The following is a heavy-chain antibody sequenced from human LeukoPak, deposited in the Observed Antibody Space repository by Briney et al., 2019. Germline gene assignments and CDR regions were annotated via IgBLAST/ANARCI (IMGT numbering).Heavy chain of an antibody. V-gene: IGHV3-11*01. CDR1: GFTFSDYY. CDR2: ISSGGSII. J-gene: IGHJ4*02. CDR3: ARGMSRGYNYGSSY. D-gene: IGHD5-18*01. Sequence: PGGSLRLSCAASGFTFSDYYMSWIRQAPGKGLEWVSYISSGGSIIYYADSVKGRFTISRDNAKNSLYLQMSSLRPEDTAVYYCARGMSRGYNYGSSYWGQGTLVTVSS.